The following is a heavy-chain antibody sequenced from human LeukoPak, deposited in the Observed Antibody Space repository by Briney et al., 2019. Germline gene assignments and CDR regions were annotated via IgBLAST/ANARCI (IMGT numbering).Heavy chain of an antibody. V-gene: IGHV3-7*03. CDR1: GFTFSSYW. D-gene: IGHD2-15*01. J-gene: IGHJ4*02. Sequence: PGGSLRLSCAASGFTFSSYWMSWVRQAPGKGLEWVAIIKQDGNQKNYVDSVKGRFTISRDNAKNSLYLQMYSLRAEDTAVYYCVRGLVGYCSGGAWDGTCFDYWGQGTLVSVSS. CDR2: IKQDGNQK. CDR3: VRGLVGYCSGGAWDGTCFDY.